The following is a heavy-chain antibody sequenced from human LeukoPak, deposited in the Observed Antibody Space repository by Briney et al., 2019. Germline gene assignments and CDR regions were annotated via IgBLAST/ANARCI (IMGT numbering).Heavy chain of an antibody. V-gene: IGHV3-21*01. CDR2: ISSSSSYI. CDR1: GFTLSSYS. J-gene: IGHJ5*02. D-gene: IGHD6-6*01. Sequence: GGSLRLSCAASGFTLSSYSMNWVRQAPGKGLEWVSSISSSSSYIYYADSVKGRFTISRDNAKNSLYLQMNSLRAEDTAVYYCARDAGSSSAWFDPWGQGTLVTVSS. CDR3: ARDAGSSSAWFDP.